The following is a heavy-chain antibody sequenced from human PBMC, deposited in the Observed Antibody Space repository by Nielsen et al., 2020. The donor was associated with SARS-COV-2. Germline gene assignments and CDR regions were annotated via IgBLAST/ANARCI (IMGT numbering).Heavy chain of an antibody. CDR2: IWYDGSNK. V-gene: IGHV3-33*08. Sequence: GESLKISCAASGFTFSDYYMSWIRQAPGKGLEWVAVIWYDGSNKYYADSVKGRFTISRDNSKNTLYLQMNSLRAEDTAVYYCAREFYYYDSSGYYLSDAFDIWGQGTMVTVSS. CDR1: GFTFSDYY. J-gene: IGHJ3*02. D-gene: IGHD3-22*01. CDR3: AREFYYYDSSGYYLSDAFDI.